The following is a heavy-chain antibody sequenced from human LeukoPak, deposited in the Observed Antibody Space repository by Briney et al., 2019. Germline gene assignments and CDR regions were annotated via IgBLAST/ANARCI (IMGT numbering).Heavy chain of an antibody. Sequence: GGSLRLSCAASGFTFRSYWMHWVRQAPGKGLEWVANIKQDGSEKYYVDSVKGRFTISRDNAKNSLYLQMNSLRAEDTAVYYCARGDIAVAGGNWFDPWGQGTLVTVSS. J-gene: IGHJ5*02. CDR2: IKQDGSEK. CDR3: ARGDIAVAGGNWFDP. D-gene: IGHD6-19*01. V-gene: IGHV3-7*01. CDR1: GFTFRSYW.